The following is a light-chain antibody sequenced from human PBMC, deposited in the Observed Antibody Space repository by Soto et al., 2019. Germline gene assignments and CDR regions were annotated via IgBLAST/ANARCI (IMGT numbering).Light chain of an antibody. J-gene: IGKJ2*01. CDR1: QSVGTH. Sequence: EIVLTQSPATLSLSPGERATLSCRASQSVGTHLAWYQHNPGQAPRLLIYDASNRATGIPARFSGSGSGTDFTLTISSPEPEDFAVYYCQQRYNWPNTFGQGTKLEIK. V-gene: IGKV3-11*01. CDR2: DAS. CDR3: QQRYNWPNT.